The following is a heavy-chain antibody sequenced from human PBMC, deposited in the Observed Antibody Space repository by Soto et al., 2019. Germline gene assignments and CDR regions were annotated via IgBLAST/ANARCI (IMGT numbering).Heavy chain of an antibody. V-gene: IGHV3-30-3*01. CDR2: ISYDGSNK. Sequence: QVQLVESGGGVVQPGRSLRLSCAASGFTFSSYAMHWVRQAPGKGLEWVAVISYDGSNKYYADSVKGRFTISRDNSKNMLYLQMNSLRAEDTAVYYCARDVSGDRPSKYYYYGMDVWGQGTTVTVSS. J-gene: IGHJ6*02. CDR1: GFTFSSYA. D-gene: IGHD4-4*01. CDR3: ARDVSGDRPSKYYYYGMDV.